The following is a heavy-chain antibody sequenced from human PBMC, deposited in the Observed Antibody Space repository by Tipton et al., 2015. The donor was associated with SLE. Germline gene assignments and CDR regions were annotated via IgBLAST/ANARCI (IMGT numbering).Heavy chain of an antibody. J-gene: IGHJ4*02. CDR2: IYYSGST. CDR3: AREAAMATDY. Sequence: TLSLTCTVSGGSISSYYWSWIRQPPGKGLEWIGYIYYSGSTNYNPSLKSRVTISVDTSKNQFSLKLSSVTAADTAMYYCAREAAMATDYWGQGTLVTVSS. V-gene: IGHV4-59*01. CDR1: GGSISSYY. D-gene: IGHD5-18*01.